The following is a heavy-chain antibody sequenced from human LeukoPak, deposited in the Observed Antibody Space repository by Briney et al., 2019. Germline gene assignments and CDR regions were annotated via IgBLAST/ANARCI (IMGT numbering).Heavy chain of an antibody. V-gene: IGHV4-38-2*02. CDR3: ARDPLLRKFGVVYTYYFDY. CDR2: IYHSGST. CDR1: GYSISSGYY. J-gene: IGHJ4*02. Sequence: SETLSLTCTVSGYSISSGYYWGWIRQPPGKGLEWIGSIYHSGSTYYNPSLKSRVALSVDTSKNQFSLKLSSVTAADTAVYYCARDPLLRKFGVVYTYYFDYWGQGTLVTVSS. D-gene: IGHD3-3*01.